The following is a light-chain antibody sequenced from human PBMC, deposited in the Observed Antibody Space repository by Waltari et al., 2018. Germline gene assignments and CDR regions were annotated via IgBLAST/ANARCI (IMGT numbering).Light chain of an antibody. CDR2: EGS. J-gene: IGLJ3*02. V-gene: IGLV2-23*01. CDR1: SSGVGSYNL. CDR3: CSYAGAV. Sequence: QSPLTQPASVSGSPGQSITISCTGTSSGVGSYNLVSWYQQHPGKAPKLMIYEGSKRPSGVSNRFSGSKSGNTASLTISGLQAEDEADYYCCSYAGAVFGGGTKLTIL.